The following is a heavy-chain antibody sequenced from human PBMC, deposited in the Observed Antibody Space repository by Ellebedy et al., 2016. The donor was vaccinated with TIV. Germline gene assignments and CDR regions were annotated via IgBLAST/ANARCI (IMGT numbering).Heavy chain of an antibody. J-gene: IGHJ4*02. CDR1: GFSFRSYW. D-gene: IGHD6-13*01. Sequence: GGSLRLSCVASGFSFRSYWMSWVRQAPGKGLEWVSSLSGSSNYIYHADSVQGRFTITRDNAKNSLYLQMNSLRAEDTAVYYCARIGIGAARVGYDYWGQGTLVTVSS. CDR2: LSGSSNYI. CDR3: ARIGIGAARVGYDY. V-gene: IGHV3-21*01.